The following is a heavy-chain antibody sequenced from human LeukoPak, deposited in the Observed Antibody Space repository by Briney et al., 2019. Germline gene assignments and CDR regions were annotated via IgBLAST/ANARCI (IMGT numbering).Heavy chain of an antibody. CDR3: ARGFGSGTSPIDL. CDR2: IYATDLT. V-gene: IGHV4-4*07. J-gene: IGHJ5*02. Sequence: KPSETLSLTCTVSGRSIRSVYWNWIRQSAGKGLEWIGRIYATDLTNYKPSLKSRVTLSVDMSKNELSLTLKSLTAADTAVYYCARGFGSGTSPIDLWGQGALVTVSS. CDR1: GRSIRSVY. D-gene: IGHD3-10*01.